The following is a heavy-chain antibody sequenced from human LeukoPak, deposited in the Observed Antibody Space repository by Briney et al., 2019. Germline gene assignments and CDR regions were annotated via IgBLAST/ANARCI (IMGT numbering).Heavy chain of an antibody. CDR2: ISDSGDNT. CDR1: GFTFTSYA. V-gene: IGHV3-23*01. J-gene: IGHJ4*02. D-gene: IGHD6-13*01. CDR3: AKERAAAGTNSDY. Sequence: GGSLRLSCAASGFTFTSYAMSWVRQAPGNGLDWVSAISDSGDNTYYADSVKGRFTISRDNSKNTLYLQMNRLRAEDTAVYYCAKERAAAGTNSDYWGQGTLVTVSS.